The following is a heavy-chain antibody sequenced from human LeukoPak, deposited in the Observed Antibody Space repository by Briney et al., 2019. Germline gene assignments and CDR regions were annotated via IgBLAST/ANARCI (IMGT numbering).Heavy chain of an antibody. CDR3: ARGRNGSGSSIYY. Sequence: PSETLSLTCTVSGYSISSGYYWGWIRQPPGKGLEWIGSIYHSGSTYYNPSLESRVTISVDTSKNQFSLKLSSVTAADTAVYYCARGRNGSGSSIYYWGQGTLVTVSS. D-gene: IGHD3-10*01. V-gene: IGHV4-38-2*02. J-gene: IGHJ4*02. CDR2: IYHSGST. CDR1: GYSISSGYY.